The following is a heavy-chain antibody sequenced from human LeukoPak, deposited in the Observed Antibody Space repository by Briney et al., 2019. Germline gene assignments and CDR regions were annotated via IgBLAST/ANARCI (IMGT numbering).Heavy chain of an antibody. V-gene: IGHV3-23*01. CDR3: ARESDYDFWSGYYFSFGP. D-gene: IGHD3-3*01. CDR2: ISGSGGST. J-gene: IGHJ5*02. Sequence: TGGSLRLSCAASGFTFSSYAMSWVRQAPGKGLEWVSAISGSGGSTYYADSVKGRFTISRDNAKNSLYLQMNSLRDEDTAVYYCARESDYDFWSGYYFSFGPWGQGTLVTVSS. CDR1: GFTFSSYA.